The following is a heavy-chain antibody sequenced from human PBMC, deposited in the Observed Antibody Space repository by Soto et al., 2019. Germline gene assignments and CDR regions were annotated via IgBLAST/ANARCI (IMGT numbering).Heavy chain of an antibody. Sequence: EVQLVESGGGLVKPGGSLRLSCAASGFTFSSYSMNWVRRAPGKGLEWVSSISSSSSYIYYADSVKGRFTISRDNAKNSLYLQMNSLRAEDTAVYYCARDSSTYYYYYYGMDVWGQGTTVTVSS. V-gene: IGHV3-21*01. CDR1: GFTFSSYS. CDR3: ARDSSTYYYYYYGMDV. D-gene: IGHD6-13*01. J-gene: IGHJ6*02. CDR2: ISSSSSYI.